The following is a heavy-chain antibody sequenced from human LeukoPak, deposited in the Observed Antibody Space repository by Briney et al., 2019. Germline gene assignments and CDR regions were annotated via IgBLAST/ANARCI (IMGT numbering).Heavy chain of an antibody. V-gene: IGHV3-23*01. CDR3: AKVRQQLVRLDGMDV. CDR1: GFTFSNYW. CDR2: ISGSGGST. J-gene: IGHJ6*02. D-gene: IGHD6-6*01. Sequence: PGGSLRLSCAASGFTFSNYWMHWVRQAPGKGLEWVSAISGSGGSTYYADSVKGRFTISRDNSKNTLYLQMNSLRAEDTAVYYCAKVRQQLVRLDGMDVWGQGTTVTVSS.